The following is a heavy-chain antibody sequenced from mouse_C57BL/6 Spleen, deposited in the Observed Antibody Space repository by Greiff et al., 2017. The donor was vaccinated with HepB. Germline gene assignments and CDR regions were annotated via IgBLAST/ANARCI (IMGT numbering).Heavy chain of an antibody. J-gene: IGHJ2*01. CDR3: ARGAVRNYFDY. CDR1: GYTFTSYG. Sequence: VKLVESGAELARPGASVKLSCKASGYTFTSYGISWVKQRTGQGLEWIGEIYPRSGNTYYNEKFKGKATLTADKSSSTAYMELRSLTSEDSAVYFCARGAVRNYFDYWGQGTTLTVSS. V-gene: IGHV1-81*01. CDR2: IYPRSGNT.